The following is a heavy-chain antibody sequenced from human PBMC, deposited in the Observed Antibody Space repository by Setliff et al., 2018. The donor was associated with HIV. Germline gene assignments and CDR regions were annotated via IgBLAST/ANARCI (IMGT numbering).Heavy chain of an antibody. CDR2: ISWNSDII. CDR1: GFPFNNFA. D-gene: IGHD3-10*01. V-gene: IGHV3-9*01. CDR3: ARGTQGSGKTPYDY. J-gene: IGHJ4*02. Sequence: GGSLRLSCEGSGFPFNNFAMHWVRQAPGRGLEWVSGISWNSDIIGYADSAKGRFIISRDNAKNSLYLQMNSLRFEDTAVYYCARGTQGSGKTPYDYWGQGTLVTVSS.